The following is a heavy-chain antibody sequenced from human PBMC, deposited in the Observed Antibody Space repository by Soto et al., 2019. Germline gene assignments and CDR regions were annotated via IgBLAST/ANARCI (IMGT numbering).Heavy chain of an antibody. CDR3: ARTRVFPTVTTFMDLDWFDP. Sequence: ASVKVSCKASGYTFTSYGISWVRQAPGQGLEWMGWISAYNGNTNYAQKLQGRVTMTTDTSTSTAYMELRSLRSDDTAVYYCARTRVFPTVTTFMDLDWFDPWGQGPLVTVSS. V-gene: IGHV1-18*01. CDR2: ISAYNGNT. J-gene: IGHJ5*02. D-gene: IGHD4-17*01. CDR1: GYTFTSYG.